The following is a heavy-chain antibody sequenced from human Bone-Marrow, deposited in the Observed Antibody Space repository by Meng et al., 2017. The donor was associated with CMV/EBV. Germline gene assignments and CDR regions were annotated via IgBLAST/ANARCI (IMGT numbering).Heavy chain of an antibody. J-gene: IGHJ6*02. CDR3: ARGGPDIVAVPSAIPVEYGMDV. V-gene: IGHV3-74*01. D-gene: IGHD2-2*02. Sequence: GESLKISCAASGFTFSSYWMHWVRQAPGKGLVWVSRINSDGSSTSYADSVKGRFTISRDNAKNTLYLQMNSLRLEDTAVYYCARGGPDIVAVPSAIPVEYGMDVWGQGTTVTVSS. CDR2: INSDGSST. CDR1: GFTFSSYW.